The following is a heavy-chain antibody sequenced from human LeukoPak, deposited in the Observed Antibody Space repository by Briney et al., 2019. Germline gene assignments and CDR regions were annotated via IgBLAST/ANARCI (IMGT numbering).Heavy chain of an antibody. Sequence: GRSLRLSCAASGFTFDDYAMHWVRQAPGKGLEWVSGISWNSGSIGYADSVKGRLTISRDNAKNSLYLQMNSLRAEDTALYYCAKGASSGYDHIAFDYWGQGTLVTVSS. CDR2: ISWNSGSI. D-gene: IGHD5-12*01. CDR3: AKGASSGYDHIAFDY. CDR1: GFTFDDYA. V-gene: IGHV3-9*01. J-gene: IGHJ4*02.